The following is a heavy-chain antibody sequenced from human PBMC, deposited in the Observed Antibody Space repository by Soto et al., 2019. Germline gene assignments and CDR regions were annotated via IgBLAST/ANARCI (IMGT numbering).Heavy chain of an antibody. D-gene: IGHD3-22*01. V-gene: IGHV5-10-1*01. CDR1: GYSFTTYW. CDR3: ATYHFDNIGYQADY. Sequence: PGESLKISCQASGYSFTTYWISWVRQMPGKGLECMGRIDPTDSYTDYGPSFEGHVTMSVDRSINTAYMEWSSLKPSDSAMYYCATYHFDNIGYQADYWCPGILVSVSS. CDR2: IDPTDSYT. J-gene: IGHJ4*02.